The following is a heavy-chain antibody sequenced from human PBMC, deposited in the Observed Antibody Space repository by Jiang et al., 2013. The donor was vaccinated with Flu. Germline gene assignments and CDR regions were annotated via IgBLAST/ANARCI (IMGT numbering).Heavy chain of an antibody. CDR3: ARDPGDQGWGFDY. CDR2: TYYRSKRWYN. CDR1: GDGVSSNSAT. V-gene: IGHV6-1*01. D-gene: IGHD7-27*01. J-gene: IGHJ4*02. Sequence: SQTLSLTCAISGDGVSSNSATWTWIRQSPSRGLEWLGRTYYRSKRWYNDYAVSVKGRIIINPDTSKNQFSLQLNSVTPEDTAVYYCARDPGDQGWGFDYWGQGTLVTVSS.